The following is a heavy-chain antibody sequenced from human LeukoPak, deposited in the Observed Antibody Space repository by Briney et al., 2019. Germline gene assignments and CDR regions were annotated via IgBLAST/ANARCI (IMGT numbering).Heavy chain of an antibody. CDR1: GFTFSGYG. D-gene: IGHD6-19*01. Sequence: GRSLRLSCAASGFTFSGYGMHWVRHAPGKGLEWVAVISYDGSNKYYADSVKGRFTISRDNSKNTLYLQMNSLRAEDTAVYYCAKVSVAGPNPDYWGQGTLVTVSS. V-gene: IGHV3-30*18. J-gene: IGHJ4*02. CDR2: ISYDGSNK. CDR3: AKVSVAGPNPDY.